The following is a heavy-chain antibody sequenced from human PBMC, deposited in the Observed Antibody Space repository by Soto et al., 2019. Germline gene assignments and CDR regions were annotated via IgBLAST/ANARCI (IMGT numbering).Heavy chain of an antibody. CDR3: AREPDPGYYFDY. Sequence: SETLSLTCTVSGGSISSGGYYWSWIRQHPGKGLEWIGYIYYSGSTYYNPSLKSRVTISVDTSKNQFSLKLSSVTAADTAVYYCAREPDPGYYFDYWGQGTLVTVSS. J-gene: IGHJ4*02. CDR1: GGSISSGGYY. CDR2: IYYSGST. V-gene: IGHV4-31*03.